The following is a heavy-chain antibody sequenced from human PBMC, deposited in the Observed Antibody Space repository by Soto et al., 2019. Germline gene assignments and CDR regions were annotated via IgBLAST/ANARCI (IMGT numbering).Heavy chain of an antibody. J-gene: IGHJ4*01. CDR2: ITSDGDST. CDR3: VKGTQPLRYDFEF. Sequence: GESLRLSCSVAGFTFSNYAMHWVRQAPGEGLEYVSGITSDGDSTWHASSVKDRITTSRNNYKKTMFLKMGSLSVEDWAIYLCVKGTQPLRYDFEFWGPGTLVTVSS. V-gene: IGHV3-64D*06. D-gene: IGHD3-9*01. CDR1: GFTFSNYA.